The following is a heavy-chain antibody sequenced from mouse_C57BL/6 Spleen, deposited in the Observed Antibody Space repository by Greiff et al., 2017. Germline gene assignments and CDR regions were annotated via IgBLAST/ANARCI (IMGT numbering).Heavy chain of an antibody. CDR2: IYPGDGDT. D-gene: IGHD4-1*01. J-gene: IGHJ1*03. CDR1: GYAFSSYW. CDR3: ARRGTGRGYFDV. Sequence: VQLQQSGAELVKPGASVKISCKASGYAFSSYWMNWVKQRPGKGLEWIGQIYPGDGDTNYNGKFKGKATLTADKSSSTAYMQLSSLTSEDAAVDFCARRGTGRGYFDVWGTGTTVTVSS. V-gene: IGHV1-80*01.